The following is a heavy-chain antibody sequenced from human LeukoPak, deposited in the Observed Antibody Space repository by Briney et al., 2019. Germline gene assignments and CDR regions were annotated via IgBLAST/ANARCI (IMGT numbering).Heavy chain of an antibody. J-gene: IGHJ3*02. CDR1: GYTFNAYY. CDR3: ARYCSGGSCFGAFDI. V-gene: IGHV1-2*02. Sequence: ASVKVSCKASGYTFNAYYMHWVRQAPGQGLEWMGWINSNSGGTNYAQKFQGRVTMTRDTSISTAYMELSRLRSDDTAVYSCARYCSGGSCFGAFDIWGQGTMVTVSS. D-gene: IGHD2-15*01. CDR2: INSNSGGT.